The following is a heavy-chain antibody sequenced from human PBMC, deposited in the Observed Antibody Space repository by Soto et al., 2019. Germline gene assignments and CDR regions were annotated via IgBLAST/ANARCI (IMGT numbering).Heavy chain of an antibody. Sequence: LSLTCTVSDGSISNFYWSWIRQPPGKGLEWIGYISSSGNTDYNPSLKSRVSISVDTSKNQFSLNLTSVTAADTAVYYCARAPMVLTRSYFDSWGQGTPVTVSS. J-gene: IGHJ4*02. V-gene: IGHV4-59*01. CDR3: ARAPMVLTRSYFDS. CDR2: ISSSGNT. D-gene: IGHD3-22*01. CDR1: DGSISNFY.